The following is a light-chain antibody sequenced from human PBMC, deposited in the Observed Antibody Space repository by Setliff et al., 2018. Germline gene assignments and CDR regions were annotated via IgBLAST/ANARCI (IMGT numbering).Light chain of an antibody. CDR1: SNDVWGHNY. J-gene: IGLJ1*01. CDR2: DVA. Sequence: QSALTQPPSASGSPGQSVTISCTGTSNDVWGHNYVSWYQQHPGKAPQLIIYDVAKRPSGVPDRFSGSKSGNTASPTVSGLQAEDEAEYYCSSYADSNIFLFGSGTKVTVL. CDR3: SSYADSNIFL. V-gene: IGLV2-8*01.